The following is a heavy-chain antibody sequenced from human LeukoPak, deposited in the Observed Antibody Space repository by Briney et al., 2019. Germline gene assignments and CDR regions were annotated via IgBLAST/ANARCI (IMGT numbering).Heavy chain of an antibody. CDR1: GFTFRSYG. J-gene: IGHJ3*02. D-gene: IGHD6-13*01. CDR3: ARSSSWYDFAFDI. Sequence: GGSLRLSCAASGFTFRSYGMAWVRQAPGKGLEWVPVISYDGRKKYYADSRKGRFTISRDNSKNTLYLQRNSLRAEDTAAYYCARSSSWYDFAFDIWGQGTMVTVSS. V-gene: IGHV3-30*03. CDR2: ISYDGRKK.